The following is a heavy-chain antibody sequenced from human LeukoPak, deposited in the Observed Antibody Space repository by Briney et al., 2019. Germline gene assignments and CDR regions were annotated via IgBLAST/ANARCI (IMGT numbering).Heavy chain of an antibody. CDR1: GGSISSGGYY. V-gene: IGHV4-39*07. CDR2: ISPSGST. Sequence: PSETLSLTCTVSGGSISSGGYYWGWIRQPPGKGLEWIGSISPSGSTYYNPSLKSRVIISVDTSRKQFSLRLNSVTAADTAVYYLSRGSSMIVVASFDYWGQGTLVTVSS. J-gene: IGHJ4*02. CDR3: SRGSSMIVVASFDY. D-gene: IGHD3-22*01.